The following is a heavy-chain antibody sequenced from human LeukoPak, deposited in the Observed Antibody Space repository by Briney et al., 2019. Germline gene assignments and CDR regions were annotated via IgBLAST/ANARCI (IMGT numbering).Heavy chain of an antibody. CDR2: IYYSGST. CDR1: SASITNSTYY. D-gene: IGHD3-9*01. V-gene: IGHV4-39*07. J-gene: IGHJ4*02. Sequence: SETLSLTCTVSSASITNSTYYWGWIRQPPGKGLEWIGSIYYSGSTSYNPSLKSRVTISVDMSKKQFSLKLSSVTAADTAVYFCARGFYDTLAGYYNSYFDSWGQGTLVTVSS. CDR3: ARGFYDTLAGYYNSYFDS.